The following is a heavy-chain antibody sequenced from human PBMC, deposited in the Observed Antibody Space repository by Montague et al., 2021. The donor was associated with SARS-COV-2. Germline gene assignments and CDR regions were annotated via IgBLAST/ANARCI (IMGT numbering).Heavy chain of an antibody. J-gene: IGHJ2*01. Sequence: SLRLSCAASGFAFNNFAMSWVRQAPGKGLEWVSSIFGSAAGTYYGDSVKGRFTISRDNSKNTLYLQTNSLRAEDTAKYYCAKQPGAGAVVYWYFDLWGRGTVVSVSS. CDR3: AKQPGAGAVVYWYFDL. D-gene: IGHD6-19*01. CDR2: IFGSAAGT. V-gene: IGHV3-23*01. CDR1: GFAFNNFA.